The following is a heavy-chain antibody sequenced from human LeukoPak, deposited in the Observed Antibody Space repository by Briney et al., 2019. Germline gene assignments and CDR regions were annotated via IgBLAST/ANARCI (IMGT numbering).Heavy chain of an antibody. V-gene: IGHV4-59*08. D-gene: IGHD2/OR15-2a*01. CDR3: AGHHPRNTVDF. CDR2: ISDIGSI. J-gene: IGHJ4*02. CDR1: GGSISSYY. Sequence: TAETLSLTCTVSGGSISSYYWSWIRQPPGKGLEWIAYISDIGSINYNPSLKSRVTISLDTSKNQFSLKLSSVTAADTAVYYCAGHHPRNTVDFWGQGTLVTVSS.